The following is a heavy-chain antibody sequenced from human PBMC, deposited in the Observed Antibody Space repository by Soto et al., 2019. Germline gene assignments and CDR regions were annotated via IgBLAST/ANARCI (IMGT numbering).Heavy chain of an antibody. CDR3: ARGRGEVDY. V-gene: IGHV4-34*01. CDR2: IKHGGST. D-gene: IGHD3-16*01. J-gene: IGHJ4*02. Sequence: NPSETLSLTCAVYGGSFNDYYWNWIRQPPGKGLEWIGEIKHGGSTNYNPSLKTRVTMSLDTSKNQVSLKLTSVTAADTAVYYCARGRGEVDYWGQGTQVTVSS. CDR1: GGSFNDYY.